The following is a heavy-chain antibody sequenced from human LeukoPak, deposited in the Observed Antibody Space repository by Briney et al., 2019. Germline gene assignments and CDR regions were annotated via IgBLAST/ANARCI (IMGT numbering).Heavy chain of an antibody. CDR3: ARDKFVVVPAAIPYDAFDI. Sequence: PGGSLRLSCAASGFTFSSYAMHWVRQAPGKGLEYVSAISSNGGSTYYANSVKGRFTIFRDNSKNTLYLQMGSLRAEDMAVYYCARDKFVVVPAAIPYDAFDIWGQGTMVTVYS. CDR2: ISSNGGST. CDR1: GFTFSSYA. J-gene: IGHJ3*02. V-gene: IGHV3-64*01. D-gene: IGHD2-2*02.